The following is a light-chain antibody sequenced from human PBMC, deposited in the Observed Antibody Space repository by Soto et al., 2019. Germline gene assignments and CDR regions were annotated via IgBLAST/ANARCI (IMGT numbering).Light chain of an antibody. V-gene: IGKV3-11*01. J-gene: IGKJ4*01. Sequence: EIVLTQSPATLSLSPGERATLSCRASQSVTTYLVWYQQKPGQAPRLLIYDASSRATGIPARFSGSGSGTDFTLTISSLEPEDFAFYYCLQRSNWPPLLSFGGGTKVEIK. CDR1: QSVTTY. CDR3: LQRSNWPPLLS. CDR2: DAS.